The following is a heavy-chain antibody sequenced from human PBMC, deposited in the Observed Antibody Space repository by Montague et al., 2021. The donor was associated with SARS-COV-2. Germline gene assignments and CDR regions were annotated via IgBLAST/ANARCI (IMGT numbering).Heavy chain of an antibody. CDR3: ARHGGNDAFDI. D-gene: IGHD4-23*01. Sequence: SETLSLTCTASGGSIGAYYWSWIWQPPVKGLAWIGYIDNSGSTNHNPSLESRVTMSVDTSKNQFSLKLNSVTAADTAVYYCARHGGNDAFDIWGRGTMVTVSS. CDR2: IDNSGST. CDR1: GGSIGAYY. J-gene: IGHJ3*02. V-gene: IGHV4-59*01.